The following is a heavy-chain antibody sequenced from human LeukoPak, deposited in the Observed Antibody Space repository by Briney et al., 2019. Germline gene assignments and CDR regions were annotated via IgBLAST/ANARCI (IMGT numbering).Heavy chain of an antibody. CDR1: GFTFSSYS. Sequence: PGGSLRLSCAASGFTFSSYSMNWVRQAPGKGLEWVSYISSSSSTIYYADSVKGRFTISRDNAKNSLYLQMNSLRAEDTAVYYCASSGVLRFLALDYWGQGTLVTVSS. D-gene: IGHD3-3*01. V-gene: IGHV3-48*04. CDR2: ISSSSSTI. J-gene: IGHJ4*02. CDR3: ASSGVLRFLALDY.